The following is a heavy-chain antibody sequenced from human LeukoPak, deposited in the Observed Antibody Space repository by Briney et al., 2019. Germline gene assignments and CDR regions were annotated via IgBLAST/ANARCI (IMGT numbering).Heavy chain of an antibody. Sequence: PGGSLRLSCAASGFTFSSYAMSWVRQAPGKGLEWVSATSGSGGSTYYADSVKGRFTISRDNSKNTLYLQMNSLRAEDTAVYYCAKADGDYVIGVLDYWGQGTLVTVSS. CDR3: AKADGDYVIGVLDY. D-gene: IGHD4-17*01. J-gene: IGHJ4*02. V-gene: IGHV3-23*01. CDR1: GFTFSSYA. CDR2: TSGSGGST.